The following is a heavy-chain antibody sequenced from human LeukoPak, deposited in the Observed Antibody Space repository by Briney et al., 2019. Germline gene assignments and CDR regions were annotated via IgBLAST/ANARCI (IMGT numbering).Heavy chain of an antibody. Sequence: GASVKVSCKASGGTFSSHTISWVRQAPGQGPEWMGGIIPLFGTVQYAQKFQGRVTITADDSMTTAYMELSSLRSEDTAVYYCARDDPGRSSDDYYYYCYMDVWGKGTTVTVSS. CDR2: IIPLFGTV. D-gene: IGHD1-26*01. V-gene: IGHV1-69*13. J-gene: IGHJ6*03. CDR3: ARDDPGRSSDDYYYYCYMDV. CDR1: GGTFSSHT.